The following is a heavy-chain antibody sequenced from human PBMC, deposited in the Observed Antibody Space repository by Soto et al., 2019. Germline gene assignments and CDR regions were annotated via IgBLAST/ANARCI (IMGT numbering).Heavy chain of an antibody. J-gene: IGHJ6*02. D-gene: IGHD3-3*02. V-gene: IGHV1-69*12. CDR2: IMPIFRTP. Sequence: QVQLEQSGAEVKKPGSSVKLSCKASGGTFRNSAISWVRQAPGQGLEWMGGIMPIFRTPDYAQKFQGRVTITADEXTNTAYMELSGLRSDDTAVYYCARDNARPQLGGNYYYILDVWGHGTTVTVSS. CDR1: GGTFRNSA. CDR3: ARDNARPQLGGNYYYILDV.